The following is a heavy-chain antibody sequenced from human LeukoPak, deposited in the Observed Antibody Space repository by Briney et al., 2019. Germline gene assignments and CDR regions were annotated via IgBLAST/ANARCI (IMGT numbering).Heavy chain of an antibody. CDR3: AKVVQWLDPDFDY. V-gene: IGHV3-30*18. Sequence: GGSLRLSCAASGFTFSNYAMSWVRQAPGKGLEWVAVISYDGSNKYYADSLKGRFTISRDNSKNTLYLQMNSLSTEDTAVYYCAKVVQWLDPDFDYWGQGTLVTVSS. CDR2: ISYDGSNK. CDR1: GFTFSNYA. D-gene: IGHD6-19*01. J-gene: IGHJ4*02.